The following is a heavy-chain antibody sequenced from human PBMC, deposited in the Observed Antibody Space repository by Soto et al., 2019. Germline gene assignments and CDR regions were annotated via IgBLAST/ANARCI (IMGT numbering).Heavy chain of an antibody. J-gene: IGHJ6*03. Sequence: PSQTLSLTCDISGDSVSSNSAAWNWIRQTPSRGLEWLGRTYYRSKWYINYAVSVKSRITVNPDTSKNQFSLQLNSVTPEDTAVYYCARDQGDDQEWPPPIYYYMDVWGKGTTVTVSS. CDR1: GDSVSSNSAA. D-gene: IGHD3-3*01. CDR3: ARDQGDDQEWPPPIYYYMDV. V-gene: IGHV6-1*01. CDR2: TYYRSKWYI.